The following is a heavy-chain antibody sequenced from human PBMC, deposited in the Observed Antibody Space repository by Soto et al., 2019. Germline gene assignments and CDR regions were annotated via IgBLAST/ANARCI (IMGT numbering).Heavy chain of an antibody. V-gene: IGHV4-59*07. CDR2: IYYSGST. CDR3: ARGGAVAVNVFDY. Sequence: SGCMSLSCAASGGSISSYYWSWIRQPPGKGLEWIGYIYYSGSTNYNPSLKSRVTISVDTSKNQFSLKLSSVTAADTAVYYCARGGAVAVNVFDYWGQGTLVTVSS. J-gene: IGHJ4*02. D-gene: IGHD6-19*01. CDR1: GGSISSYY.